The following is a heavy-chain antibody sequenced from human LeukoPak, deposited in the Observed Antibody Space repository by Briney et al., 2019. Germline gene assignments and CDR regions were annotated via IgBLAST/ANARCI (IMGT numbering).Heavy chain of an antibody. D-gene: IGHD2-21*02. Sequence: GGSLRLSRAASGFTFSDYYMSWIRQAPGKGLEWVSYISSSSSYTNYADSVKGRFTISRDNAKNSLYLQMDSLRAEDTAVYYCARVICGGDCYWPTYFDYWGQGTLVTVSS. CDR3: ARVICGGDCYWPTYFDY. CDR1: GFTFSDYY. V-gene: IGHV3-11*05. CDR2: ISSSSSYT. J-gene: IGHJ4*02.